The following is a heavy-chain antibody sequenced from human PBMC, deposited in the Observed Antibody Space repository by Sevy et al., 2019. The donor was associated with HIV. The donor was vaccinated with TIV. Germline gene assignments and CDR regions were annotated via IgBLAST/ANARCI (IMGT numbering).Heavy chain of an antibody. D-gene: IGHD6-13*01. V-gene: IGHV6-1*01. CDR3: ARGGQQLAHWFDP. CDR1: GDSVSSNSAA. CDR2: TYYRSKWYN. Sequence: TLSLTCAISGDSVSSNSAAWNWIRQSPSSGLEWLGRTYYRSKWYNDYAVSVKSRITINPDTSKNQFSLQLNSVTPEDTAVYYCARGGQQLAHWFDPWGQGTLVTVSS. J-gene: IGHJ5*02.